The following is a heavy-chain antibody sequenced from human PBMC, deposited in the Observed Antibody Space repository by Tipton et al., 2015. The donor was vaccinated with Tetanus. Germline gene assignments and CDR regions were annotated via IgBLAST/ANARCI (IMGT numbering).Heavy chain of an antibody. CDR3: AKDPASRGWFDP. Sequence: SLRLSCAASGFTFSSYAMSWVRQAPGKGLEWVSAISGSGGGTYYADPVKGRFSISRDNSKNTVYLQMNSLRDEDTAVYYCAKDPASRGWFDPWGQGTLVSVSS. CDR1: GFTFSSYA. CDR2: ISGSGGGT. V-gene: IGHV3-23*01. J-gene: IGHJ5*02.